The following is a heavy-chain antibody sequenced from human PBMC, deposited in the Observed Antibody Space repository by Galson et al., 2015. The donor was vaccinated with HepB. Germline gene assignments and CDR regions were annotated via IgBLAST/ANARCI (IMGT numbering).Heavy chain of an antibody. CDR2: INAGNGNT. J-gene: IGHJ5*02. V-gene: IGHV1-3*01. Sequence: SVKVSCKASGYTFTSYAMHWVRQAPGQRLEWMGWINAGNGNTKYSQKFQGRVTITRDTSASTAYMELSSLRSEDTAVYYCARDRNELWFGESQVGGWFDPWGQGTLVTVSS. CDR3: ARDRNELWFGESQVGGWFDP. D-gene: IGHD3-10*01. CDR1: GYTFTSYA.